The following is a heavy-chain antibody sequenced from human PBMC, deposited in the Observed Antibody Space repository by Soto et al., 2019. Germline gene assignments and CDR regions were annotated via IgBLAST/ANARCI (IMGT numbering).Heavy chain of an antibody. D-gene: IGHD2-21*02. CDR2: ISAYDGNT. CDR3: ASFCSGDCYTH. J-gene: IGHJ4*02. Sequence: QVQLVQSGTEVKRPGASVKVSCKASGYTFTSYGIVWVRQAPGQGLEWMGWISAYDGNTDYAQKLQGRVTMTTDTSTNTGTMELSSLRSDDTASSTWASFCSGDCYTHSGQATLVTVAS. V-gene: IGHV1-18*01. CDR1: GYTFTSYG.